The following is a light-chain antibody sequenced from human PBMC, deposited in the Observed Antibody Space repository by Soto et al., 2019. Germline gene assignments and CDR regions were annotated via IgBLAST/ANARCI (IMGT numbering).Light chain of an antibody. CDR2: DVN. J-gene: IGLJ1*01. V-gene: IGLV2-14*03. CDR3: TSYTSSFTYV. Sequence: QSVLTQPASVSGSPGQSIAVSCTGTSSDVGGYNFVSWYQHHPGKAPKLIIYDVNIRPSGVFDRFSGSKSGNTASLTISGLQAEDEADYYCTSYTSSFTYVFGAGTKVTVL. CDR1: SSDVGGYNF.